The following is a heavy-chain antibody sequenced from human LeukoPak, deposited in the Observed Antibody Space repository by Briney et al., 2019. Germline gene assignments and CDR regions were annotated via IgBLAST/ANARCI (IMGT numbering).Heavy chain of an antibody. Sequence: GGSLRLSCAASGFTFSRYAMRWVRQAPGKGLEWVSAISRSGGSTYYADSVKGRFTISRDNSKNTLYLQMNSLRAEDTAVYYCAKESLWRNYFDYWGQGTLVTVSS. CDR3: AKESLWRNYFDY. CDR1: GFTFSRYA. J-gene: IGHJ4*02. V-gene: IGHV3-23*01. CDR2: ISRSGGST. D-gene: IGHD1-1*01.